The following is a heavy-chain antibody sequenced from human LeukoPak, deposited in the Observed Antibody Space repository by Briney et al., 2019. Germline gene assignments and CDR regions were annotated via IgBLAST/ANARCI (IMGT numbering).Heavy chain of an antibody. V-gene: IGHV3-33*01. J-gene: IGHJ4*02. Sequence: GGSLRLSCAASGFTFSSYGMHWVRQAPGKGLEWVAVIWYDGSNKYYADSVKGRFTISRDNSKNTLYLQMNSLRAEDTAVYYCAGPYGDYRLVPLAYWGQGTLVTVSS. CDR2: IWYDGSNK. CDR3: AGPYGDYRLVPLAY. CDR1: GFTFSSYG. D-gene: IGHD4-17*01.